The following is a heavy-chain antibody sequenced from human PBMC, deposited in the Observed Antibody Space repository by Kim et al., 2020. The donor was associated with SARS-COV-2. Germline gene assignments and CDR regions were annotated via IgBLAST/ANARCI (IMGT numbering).Heavy chain of an antibody. CDR3: ARDATTYYYNSGPYFYAFDV. J-gene: IGHJ3*01. D-gene: IGHD3-10*01. CDR1: GFTFSIFG. V-gene: IGHV3-33*01. Sequence: GGSLRLSCEASGFTFSIFGMQWVRQAPGKGLEWVAGIWYDGDGKNKYYADSVKGRFTISRDSSKTTLFLQMDSLRAEDTSLYYCARDATTYYYNSGPYFYAFDVWGQGTMVAVSS. CDR2: IWYDGDGKNK.